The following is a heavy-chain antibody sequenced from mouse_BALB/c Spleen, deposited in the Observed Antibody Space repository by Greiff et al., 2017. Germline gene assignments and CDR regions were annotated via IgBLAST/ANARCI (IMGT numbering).Heavy chain of an antibody. CDR3: ARTGYGNSPPAY. CDR1: GFNIKDYY. CDR2: INPGSGGT. D-gene: IGHD2-1*01. J-gene: IGHJ3*01. V-gene: IGHV1-54*01. Sequence: VQLQQSGAELVRPGASVKLSCTASGFNIKDYYMHWVKQRPGQGLEWIGVINPGSGGTNYNEKFKGKATLTADKSSSTAYMQLSSLTSDDSAVYYCARTGYGNSPPAYWGQGTLVTVSA.